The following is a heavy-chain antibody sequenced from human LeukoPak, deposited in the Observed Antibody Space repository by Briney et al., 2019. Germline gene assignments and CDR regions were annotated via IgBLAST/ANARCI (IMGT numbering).Heavy chain of an antibody. J-gene: IGHJ6*02. V-gene: IGHV1-2*06. CDR3: AREKVRQSGMDV. Sequence: RASVKVSCTASGYTFTGYYVHWVRQAPGQGLEWMGRINPNSGGTNYAQKFQGRVTMTRDTSISTAYMELSRLRSDDTAVYYCAREKVRQSGMDVWGQGTTVTVSS. CDR2: INPNSGGT. CDR1: GYTFTGYY. D-gene: IGHD2-2*01.